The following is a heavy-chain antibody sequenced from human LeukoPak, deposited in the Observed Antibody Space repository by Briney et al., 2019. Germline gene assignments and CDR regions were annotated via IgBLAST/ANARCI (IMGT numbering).Heavy chain of an antibody. V-gene: IGHV1-2*02. Sequence: GASVKVSCKASGYTFTGYYMHWVRQAPGQGLEWMGWINPNSGGTNYAQKFQGRVTMTRDTSISTAYMELSRLRSDDTAVYYCARAYPSGSYWFDYWGQGTLVTVSS. CDR1: GYTFTGYY. CDR2: INPNSGGT. J-gene: IGHJ4*02. D-gene: IGHD1-26*01. CDR3: ARAYPSGSYWFDY.